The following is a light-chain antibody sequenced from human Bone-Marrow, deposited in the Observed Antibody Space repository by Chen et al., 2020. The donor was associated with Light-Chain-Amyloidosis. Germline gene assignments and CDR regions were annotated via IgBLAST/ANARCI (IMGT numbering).Light chain of an antibody. Sequence: QSALTQPASVSGSPGQSITISCSGTSSDVGTYNLVSWFQQHPGKAPKLMIYDGSKRPSGVSNRFSGSKSGNTASLTISGLQAEDEAEDYCCSYEGSGVFGGGTKLTVL. CDR1: SSDVGTYNL. CDR3: CSYEGSGV. CDR2: DGS. V-gene: IGLV2-23*01. J-gene: IGLJ2*01.